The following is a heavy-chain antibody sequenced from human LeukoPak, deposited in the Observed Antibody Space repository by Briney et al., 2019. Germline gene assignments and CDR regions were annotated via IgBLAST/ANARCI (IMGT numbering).Heavy chain of an antibody. CDR1: GFTFSSYA. CDR2: VTSGGGST. Sequence: GGSLRLSCAASGFTFSSYAMSWVRQAPGKGLEWVSAVTSGGGSTYYADSVKGRFTISRDNSKNTLFLQMNSLRAEDTAVYYCARSIVVVTAMRVLDYWGQGTLVTVSS. CDR3: ARSIVVVTAMRVLDY. D-gene: IGHD2-21*02. V-gene: IGHV3-23*01. J-gene: IGHJ4*02.